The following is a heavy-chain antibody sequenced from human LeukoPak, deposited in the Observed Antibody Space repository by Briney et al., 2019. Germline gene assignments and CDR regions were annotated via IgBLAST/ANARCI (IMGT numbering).Heavy chain of an antibody. Sequence: HAGGSLRLSCAASGFTFSSYWMHWVRQAPGKGLVWVSRINSDGSSTSYADSVKGRFTISRDNAKNTLYLQMNSLRAEDTAVYYCARGELGSNFDYWGQGTLVTVSS. CDR2: INSDGSST. CDR1: GFTFSSYW. J-gene: IGHJ4*02. D-gene: IGHD1-7*01. V-gene: IGHV3-74*01. CDR3: ARGELGSNFDY.